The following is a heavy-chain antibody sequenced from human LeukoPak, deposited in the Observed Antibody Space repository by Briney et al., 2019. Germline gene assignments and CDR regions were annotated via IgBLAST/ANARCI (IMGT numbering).Heavy chain of an antibody. D-gene: IGHD5-12*01. J-gene: IGHJ3*02. CDR3: ARVGGYSGYDHDAFDI. CDR1: GGSISSYY. Sequence: SETLSLTCTVSGGSISSYYWSWIRQPAGKGLEWIGRIYTSGSTNYNPSLKSRVTISVDTSKNQFSLKLSSVTAADTAVYYCARVGGYSGYDHDAFDIWGQGTMVTVSS. V-gene: IGHV4-4*07. CDR2: IYTSGST.